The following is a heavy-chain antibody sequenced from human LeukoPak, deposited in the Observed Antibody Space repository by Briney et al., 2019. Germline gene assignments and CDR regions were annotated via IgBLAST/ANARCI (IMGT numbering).Heavy chain of an antibody. CDR1: GGSFSGYY. CDR3: ARGTSSSWYRVSYYFDY. V-gene: IGHV4-34*01. D-gene: IGHD6-13*01. Sequence: PSETLSLTCAVYGGSFSGYYWSWIRQPPGKGLEWSGEINHSGSTNYNPSLKSRVTISVDTSKNQFSLKLSSVTAADTAVYYCARGTSSSWYRVSYYFDYWGQGTLVTVSS. CDR2: INHSGST. J-gene: IGHJ4*02.